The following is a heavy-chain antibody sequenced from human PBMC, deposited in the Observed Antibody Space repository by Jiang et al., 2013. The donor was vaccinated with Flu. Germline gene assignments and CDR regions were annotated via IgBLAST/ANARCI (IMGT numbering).Heavy chain of an antibody. CDR3: ARPIKGYCSSTSCYLFDY. V-gene: IGHV1-18*01. J-gene: IGHJ4*02. CDR2: ISAYNGNT. CDR1: GYTFTNYG. Sequence: SVKVSCKASGYTFTNYGFSWVRQAPGQGLEWMGWISAYNGNTNYAQKLQGRVTMTTDTSTSTAYMELRSLRSDDTAVYYCARPIKGYCSSTSCYLFDYWGQGTLVTVSS. D-gene: IGHD2-2*01.